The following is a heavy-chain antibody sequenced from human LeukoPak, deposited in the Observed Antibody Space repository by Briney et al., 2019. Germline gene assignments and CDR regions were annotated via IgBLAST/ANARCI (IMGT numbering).Heavy chain of an antibody. CDR2: IIPIFGTA. J-gene: IGHJ4*02. D-gene: IGHD2-2*01. V-gene: IGHV1-69*06. CDR1: GGTFSSYA. Sequence: ASVKVSCKASGGTFSSYAISWVRQAPGQGLEWRGGIIPIFGTANYAQKFQGRVTITADKSTSTVYMELSSLRSEDTAVYYCASLYCSSTSCPNDYWGQGTLVTVSS. CDR3: ASLYCSSTSCPNDY.